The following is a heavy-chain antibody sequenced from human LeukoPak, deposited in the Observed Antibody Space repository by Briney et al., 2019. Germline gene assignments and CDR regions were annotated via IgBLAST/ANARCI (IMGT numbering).Heavy chain of an antibody. Sequence: SETLSLTCTVSGSVSGYYWSWIRQPPGKGLEWIGYIYTSGSTNYNPSLESRVTISVDTSKNQFSLDLSSVTAADTAVYYCARQKCTSTSCLTKNAFDIWGQGTMVTVSS. CDR2: IYTSGST. D-gene: IGHD2-2*01. CDR3: ARQKCTSTSCLTKNAFDI. CDR1: GSVSGYY. J-gene: IGHJ3*02. V-gene: IGHV4-4*09.